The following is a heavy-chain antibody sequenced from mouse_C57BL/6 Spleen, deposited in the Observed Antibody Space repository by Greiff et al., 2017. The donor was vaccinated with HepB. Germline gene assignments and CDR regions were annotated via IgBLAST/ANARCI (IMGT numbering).Heavy chain of an antibody. D-gene: IGHD1-1*01. J-gene: IGHJ1*03. V-gene: IGHV5-4*03. CDR1: GFTFSSYA. Sequence: EVMLVESGGGLVKPGGSLKLSCAASGFTFSSYAMSWVRQTPEKRLEWVATISDGGSYTYYPDNVKGRFTISRDNAENNLYLQMSHLKSEDTAMYYCARGGNLFITTVVRYFDVWGTGTTVTVSS. CDR2: ISDGGSYT. CDR3: ARGGNLFITTVVRYFDV.